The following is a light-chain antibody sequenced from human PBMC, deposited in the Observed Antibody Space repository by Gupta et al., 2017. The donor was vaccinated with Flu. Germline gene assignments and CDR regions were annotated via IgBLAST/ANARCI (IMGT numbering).Light chain of an antibody. CDR3: QQYYFAPPT. J-gene: IGKJ4*01. V-gene: IGKV4-1*01. CDR1: QSLLYSSNNKNY. CDR2: WAS. Sequence: NCKSSQSLLYSSNNKNYLAWYQQKPGQPPKLLIYWASIRESGVPDRFSGGGSGTDFTLTISSLQAEDVEIYYCQQYYFAPPTFGGGTKVEIK.